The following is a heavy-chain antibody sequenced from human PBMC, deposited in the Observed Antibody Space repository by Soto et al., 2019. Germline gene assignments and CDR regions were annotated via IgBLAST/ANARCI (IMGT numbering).Heavy chain of an antibody. V-gene: IGHV1-46*01. CDR1: GYTITRYY. CDR3: ARENGNLGGYDLDGFDP. D-gene: IGHD3-22*01. Sequence: GASLNGSCKASGYTITRYYMHWVRQAPGQGLEWMGIINPRGGSTSYAQKFQGRVTMTRDTSTSTVYMELSSLRSEDTAVYYCARENGNLGGYDLDGFDPWGKGTRFTVSS. J-gene: IGHJ5*02. CDR2: INPRGGST.